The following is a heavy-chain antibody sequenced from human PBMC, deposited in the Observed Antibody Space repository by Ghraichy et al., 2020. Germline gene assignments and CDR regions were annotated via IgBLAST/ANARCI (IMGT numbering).Heavy chain of an antibody. CDR2: IYYSGST. J-gene: IGHJ4*02. Sequence: SQTLSLTCTVSGGSISSSSYYWGWIRQPPGKGLEWIGSIYYSGSTYYNPSLKSRVTISVDTSKNQFSLKLSSVTAADTAVYYCARYTFLVVAATSDYALFDYWGQGTLVTVSS. D-gene: IGHD2-15*01. V-gene: IGHV4-39*01. CDR1: GGSISSSSYY. CDR3: ARYTFLVVAATSDYALFDY.